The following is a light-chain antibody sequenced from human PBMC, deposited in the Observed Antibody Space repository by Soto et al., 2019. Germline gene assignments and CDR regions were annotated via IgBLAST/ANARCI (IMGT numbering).Light chain of an antibody. V-gene: IGKV3-20*01. CDR1: QSVSSSY. Sequence: EIVLTQSPGTLSLSPCERATLSSRASQSVSSSYLAWYQQKPGQALRLLIYGASSRATGIPDRFSGSGSGTDFTLTISRLEPEDFAVYYCQQYGSSPWTFGQGTKVDIK. CDR3: QQYGSSPWT. CDR2: GAS. J-gene: IGKJ1*01.